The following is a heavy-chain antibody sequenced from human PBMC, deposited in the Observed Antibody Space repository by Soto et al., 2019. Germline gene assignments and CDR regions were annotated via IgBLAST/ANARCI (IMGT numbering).Heavy chain of an antibody. CDR2: IRAYNGNT. Sequence: QVQLVQSGAEVKKPGASVKVSCKASGYTFTSYGISWVRQSPGHGLQWMGWIRAYNGNTNYAQKLQGRVTMTTDTSTSTAYTELRSMRSADTAVYYCARDLPRMDVWGPGTTVTVSS. CDR1: GYTFTSYG. V-gene: IGHV1-18*01. CDR3: ARDLPRMDV. J-gene: IGHJ6*02.